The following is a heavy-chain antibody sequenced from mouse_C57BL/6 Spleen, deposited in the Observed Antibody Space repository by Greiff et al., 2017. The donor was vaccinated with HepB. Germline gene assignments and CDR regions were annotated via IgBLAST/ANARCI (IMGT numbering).Heavy chain of an antibody. V-gene: IGHV1-7*01. CDR2: INPSSGYT. CDR1: GFTFTSYC. CDR3: ARGITTVPYAIDY. Sequence: VQLQQSGAELAKPGASVTLSCKASGFTFTSYCMHWVKQMPGQGLEWIGYINPSSGYTKYNQKFKDKATLNADKSSSTAYMQLISLTYEDSAVYYCARGITTVPYAIDYWGQGTSVTVSS. D-gene: IGHD1-1*01. J-gene: IGHJ4*01.